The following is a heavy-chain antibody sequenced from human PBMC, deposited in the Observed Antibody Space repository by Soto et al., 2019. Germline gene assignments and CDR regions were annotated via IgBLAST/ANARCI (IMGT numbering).Heavy chain of an antibody. CDR1: GGSVTSDEDY. Sequence: LSLTCTVSGGSVTSDEDYWTWIRQSPGKGLEWIGYISNSGSTGYNPSLKTRLSMSVDRSKNQFTLRLTSVTAADTAVYFCATESGSTYGYFDHWGQGTQVTVS. V-gene: IGHV4-30-4*01. D-gene: IGHD5-18*01. CDR3: ATESGSTYGYFDH. CDR2: ISNSGST. J-gene: IGHJ4*02.